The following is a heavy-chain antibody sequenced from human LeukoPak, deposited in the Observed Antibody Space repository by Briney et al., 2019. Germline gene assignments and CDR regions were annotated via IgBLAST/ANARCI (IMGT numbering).Heavy chain of an antibody. CDR1: GGSIRSDYYS. D-gene: IGHD6-13*01. CDR3: ARSSSSSSVLSYYYFYMDV. J-gene: IGHJ6*03. CDR2: IYTSGST. Sequence: TSETLSLTCTVSGGSIRSDYYSWSWIRQPAGKGLEWIGRIYTSGSTNYNPSLKSRVTISVDTSKNHFSLELTSVTAADTAVYYCARSSSSSSVLSYYYFYMDVWGKGTTVTVSS. V-gene: IGHV4-61*02.